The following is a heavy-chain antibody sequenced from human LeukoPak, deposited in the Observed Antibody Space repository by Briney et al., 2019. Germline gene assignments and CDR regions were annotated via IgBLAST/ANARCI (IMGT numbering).Heavy chain of an antibody. Sequence: SETLSLTCTVSGGSISSYYWSWIRQPPGKGLEWIGYIYYSGSTNYNPSLKSRVTISVDTSKNQFSLKLSSVTAADTAVYYCARSRGMGFDYWGQGTLVTASS. CDR1: GGSISSYY. CDR3: ARSRGMGFDY. V-gene: IGHV4-59*01. D-gene: IGHD3-10*01. J-gene: IGHJ4*02. CDR2: IYYSGST.